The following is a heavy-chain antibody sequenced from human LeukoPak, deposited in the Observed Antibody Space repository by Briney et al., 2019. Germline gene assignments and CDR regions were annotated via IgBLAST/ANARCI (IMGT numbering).Heavy chain of an antibody. V-gene: IGHV1-46*01. D-gene: IGHD3-16*01. CDR2: INPSGGST. CDR1: GYTFTSYY. J-gene: IGHJ4*02. Sequence: ASLKVSCKTCGYTFTSYYIHWVRQAPGQGLEWMGIINPSGGSTSYSQKFQGRVTMTIGTSTSTVYMELSSLRSEDTAVYYCAREKGGGGGFDYWGQGTLVTVSS. CDR3: AREKGGGGGFDY.